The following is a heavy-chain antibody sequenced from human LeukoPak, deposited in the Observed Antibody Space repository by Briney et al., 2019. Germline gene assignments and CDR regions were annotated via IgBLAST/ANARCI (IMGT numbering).Heavy chain of an antibody. D-gene: IGHD1-26*01. J-gene: IGHJ4*02. V-gene: IGHV4-61*01. CDR2: VSYSGST. Sequence: PSESLSLTCTVSGGSVSSGGSVSSGRYYWSWIRQPTEKGLEGIGYVSYSGSTNYNPSLHSRVTISIDTSKNQFSLKLSSVTAADTAVYFCARDSFYSGSDYWGQGTLVTVSS. CDR1: GGSVSSGGSVSSGRYY. CDR3: ARDSFYSGSDY.